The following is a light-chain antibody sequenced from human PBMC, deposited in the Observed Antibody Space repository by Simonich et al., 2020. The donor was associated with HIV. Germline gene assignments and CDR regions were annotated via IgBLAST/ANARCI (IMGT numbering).Light chain of an antibody. CDR3: QQYYSSPRT. CDR1: QSILSSSNNKNY. J-gene: IGKJ1*01. Sequence: DIVMTQSPDSLAVSLGERATINCKSSQSILSSSNNKNYLTWYQHKPGQPPKLLISWASTREAGVPDRFSGSGSGTDFTLTISSLQAEDVAVYYCQQYYSSPRTFGQGTKVEIK. CDR2: WAS. V-gene: IGKV4-1*01.